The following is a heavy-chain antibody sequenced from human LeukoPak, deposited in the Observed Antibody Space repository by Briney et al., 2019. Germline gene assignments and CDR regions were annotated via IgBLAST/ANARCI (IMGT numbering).Heavy chain of an antibody. J-gene: IGHJ4*02. Sequence: PSETLSLTCTVSGVSISSGSYYWSWIRQPPGKGLEWIGYIYYSGSTNYNPSLKSRVTISVDKSKNQFSLKLSSVTAADTAVYYCARDKEDGGNSRFDYWGQGTLVTVSS. CDR2: IYYSGST. CDR1: GVSISSGSYY. V-gene: IGHV4-61*01. D-gene: IGHD4-23*01. CDR3: ARDKEDGGNSRFDY.